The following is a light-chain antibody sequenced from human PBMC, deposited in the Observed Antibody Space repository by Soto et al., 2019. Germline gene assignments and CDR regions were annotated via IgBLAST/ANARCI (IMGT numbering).Light chain of an antibody. Sequence: EIVMTQSPATLSVSPGERATLSYRASQSVSSNLAWYQQKPGQAPRLLIYGASTRATGIPARFSGSGSGTEFTLTISSLQSEDFAVYYCQHYNNWPALYTFGQGTKLEIK. J-gene: IGKJ2*01. CDR1: QSVSSN. V-gene: IGKV3-15*01. CDR3: QHYNNWPALYT. CDR2: GAS.